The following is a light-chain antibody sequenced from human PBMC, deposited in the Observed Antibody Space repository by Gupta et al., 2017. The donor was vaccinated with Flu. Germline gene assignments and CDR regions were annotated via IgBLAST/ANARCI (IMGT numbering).Light chain of an antibody. V-gene: IGKV3-20*01. Sequence: VLTQSPGTLSLSPGDRASLSCRTRQSISSGDLAWYQQRPGQAPRLLIYSAAFRATDIPDRFSGSGSGTDFTLTISRLEPEDFAVYYCQQYGATPWTFGQGTKV. CDR1: QSISSGD. CDR2: SAA. CDR3: QQYGATPWT. J-gene: IGKJ1*01.